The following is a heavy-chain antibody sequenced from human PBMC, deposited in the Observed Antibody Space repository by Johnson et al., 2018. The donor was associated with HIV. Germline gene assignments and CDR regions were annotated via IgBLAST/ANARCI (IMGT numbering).Heavy chain of an antibody. CDR2: IGYDGSNK. CDR3: ASLVGSSSGEAFDI. Sequence: QVQLVESGGGVVQPGRSLRLSCAASGFTFSSYGMHWVRQAPGKGLEWVAVIGYDGSNKYYVDSVTGRFTISRDNAKNSLYLQMNSLRAEDTAVYYCASLVGSSSGEAFDIWGQGTMVTVSS. J-gene: IGHJ3*02. D-gene: IGHD6-6*01. CDR1: GFTFSSYG. V-gene: IGHV3-33*08.